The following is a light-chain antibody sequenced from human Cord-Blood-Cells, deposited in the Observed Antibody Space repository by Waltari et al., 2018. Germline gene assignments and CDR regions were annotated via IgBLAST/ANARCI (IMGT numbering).Light chain of an antibody. J-gene: IGLJ3*02. CDR3: QAWDSSTWV. CDR2: QDS. CDR1: KLGDKY. Sequence: SYELTQPPSVSVSPGQTASITCSGDKLGDKYACWYQQKPGQSPVLVIYQDSKRPSGIPERFSGSNSGNTATLTISETQAMDEADYYCQAWDSSTWVFGGGTKLTVL. V-gene: IGLV3-1*01.